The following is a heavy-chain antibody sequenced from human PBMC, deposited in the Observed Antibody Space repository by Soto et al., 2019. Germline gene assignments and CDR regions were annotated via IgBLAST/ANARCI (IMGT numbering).Heavy chain of an antibody. Sequence: QVQLQASGPGLVKASETLSLTCTVSGGSINAFYWTWIRQPPGKGLEWIGYIYYSGSTDYNPSLKGRVTISVDTSKNQFSLILRSVAAADTAVYYCARLGGGAARTFDYWGKGTLGSVAA. D-gene: IGHD6-6*01. J-gene: IGHJ4*02. CDR2: IYYSGST. CDR3: ARLGGGAARTFDY. V-gene: IGHV4-59*01. CDR1: GGSINAFY.